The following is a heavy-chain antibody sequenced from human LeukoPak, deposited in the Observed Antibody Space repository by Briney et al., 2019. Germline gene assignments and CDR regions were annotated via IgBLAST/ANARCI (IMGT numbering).Heavy chain of an antibody. Sequence: GRSLRLSCAASGFSFSSYGMHWVRQAPGKGLEWVAVIWYDGSIKYYGDSVKGRFTISRDNSKNTLYLQMNSLRAEDTAVYYCARDLTDDSSGSVDYWGQGTLVTVSS. J-gene: IGHJ4*02. V-gene: IGHV3-33*01. CDR1: GFSFSSYG. D-gene: IGHD3-22*01. CDR2: IWYDGSIK. CDR3: ARDLTDDSSGSVDY.